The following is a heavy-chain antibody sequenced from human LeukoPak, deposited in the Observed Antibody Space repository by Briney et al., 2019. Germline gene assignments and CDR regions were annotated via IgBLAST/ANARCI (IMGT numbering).Heavy chain of an antibody. V-gene: IGHV1-18*01. Sequence: ASVKVSCKASGYTFTSYGISWVRQAPGQGLEWMGWISAYNGNTNYAQKLQGRVTMTTDTSTSTAYMELRSLRSDDTAVYYCAREDRSGYSSGWYYYYYMDVWGQGTTVTVSS. CDR2: ISAYNGNT. D-gene: IGHD6-19*01. CDR3: AREDRSGYSSGWYYYYYMDV. J-gene: IGHJ6*03. CDR1: GYTFTSYG.